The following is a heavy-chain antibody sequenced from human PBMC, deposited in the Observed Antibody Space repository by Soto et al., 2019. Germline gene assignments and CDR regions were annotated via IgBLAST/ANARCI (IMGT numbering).Heavy chain of an antibody. CDR1: GGTFDNFI. CDR3: ARNGTYSSSLSQYSGMDV. J-gene: IGHJ6*02. V-gene: IGHV1-69*01. Sequence: QVQLVQSGAEVKEPGSSVRVSCKASGGTFDNFIMNWVRQTPGQGLEWMGGIVPMLGTPTYAEKFKGRVTISATGSTSTMYMEVPSLRSEDTAIYYCARNGTYSSSLSQYSGMDVWGQGTKVTVSS. D-gene: IGHD1-26*01. CDR2: IVPMLGTP.